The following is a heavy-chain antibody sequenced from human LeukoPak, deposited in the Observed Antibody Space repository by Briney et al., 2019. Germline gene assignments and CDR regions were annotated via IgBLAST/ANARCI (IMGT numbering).Heavy chain of an antibody. J-gene: IGHJ6*02. CDR3: AKIVVPAAFYFYGMDV. Sequence: TGGSLRLSCAASGFTFSSHLMHWVRQAPGKGLVWVSRISGNGLKTFYADSVKGRFTISRDNSKKTVDLEMNNLRVEDSAIFYCAKIVVPAAFYFYGMDVWGPGTTVTVSS. CDR1: GFTFSSHL. CDR2: ISGNGLKT. D-gene: IGHD2-2*01. V-gene: IGHV3-74*01.